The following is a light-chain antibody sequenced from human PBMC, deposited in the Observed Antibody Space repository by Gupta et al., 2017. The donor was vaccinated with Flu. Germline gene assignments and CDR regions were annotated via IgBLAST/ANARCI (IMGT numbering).Light chain of an antibody. CDR3: HQRSNPYT. J-gene: IGKJ2*01. Sequence: IVLTQSPATLSLSPGERATLSCRASQSVSSYLAWYQQKPGQAPMLLIYDASNRATGIPSRFSGSGSGTDFTLTISSLEPLDFSVYYSHQRSNPYTFGQGTKLEIK. V-gene: IGKV3-11*01. CDR2: DAS. CDR1: QSVSSY.